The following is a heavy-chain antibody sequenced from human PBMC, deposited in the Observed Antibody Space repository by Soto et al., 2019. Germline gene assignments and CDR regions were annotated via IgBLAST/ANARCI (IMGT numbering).Heavy chain of an antibody. D-gene: IGHD5-18*01. V-gene: IGHV3-23*01. Sequence: EVQLLESGGDLVQPGGSLRLSCAASGFTFSSYAMSWVRQAPGKGLEWVSTISGTGGSTYYAASVKGRFTISRDNSKNAQYLQMNSLRAEDTAVYYCGIPHRYGGYWGQGTLVTVSS. CDR3: GIPHRYGGY. J-gene: IGHJ4*02. CDR1: GFTFSSYA. CDR2: ISGTGGST.